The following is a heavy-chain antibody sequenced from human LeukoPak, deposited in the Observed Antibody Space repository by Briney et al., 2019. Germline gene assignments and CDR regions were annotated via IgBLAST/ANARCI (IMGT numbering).Heavy chain of an antibody. CDR3: AREDTAMVMGVDY. D-gene: IGHD5-18*01. J-gene: IGHJ4*02. V-gene: IGHV3-7*01. Sequence: GGSLRLSCAASGFTFSSYWMSWVRQAPGKGLEWVANIKQDGSEKYYVDSVKGRFTISRDNAKNSLYLQMNSLRAEDTAVYYCAREDTAMVMGVDYWGQGTLVTVSS. CDR1: GFTFSSYW. CDR2: IKQDGSEK.